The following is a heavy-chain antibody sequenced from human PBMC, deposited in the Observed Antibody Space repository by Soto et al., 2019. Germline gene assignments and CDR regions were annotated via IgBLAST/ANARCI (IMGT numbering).Heavy chain of an antibody. CDR3: ARERTAYGMDV. J-gene: IGHJ6*02. CDR1: GYTFTSYD. CDR2: MNPNSGNT. V-gene: IGHV1-8*01. Sequence: QVQLVQSGAEVKKPGASVKVSCKASGYTFTSYDINWVRQATGQGLEWMGWMNPNSGNTGYAQKFQGRVTMTRNTSISTAYMELSILRCEDTSVYYCARERTAYGMDVWGRGDTVSVSS.